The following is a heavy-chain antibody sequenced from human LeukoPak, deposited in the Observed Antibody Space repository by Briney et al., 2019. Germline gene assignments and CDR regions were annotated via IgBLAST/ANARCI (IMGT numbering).Heavy chain of an antibody. D-gene: IGHD3-3*01. CDR2: IYTSGST. V-gene: IGHV4-4*07. CDR1: GGSISSYY. J-gene: IGHJ4*02. Sequence: SETLSLTCTVSGGSISSYYWSWIRQPAGEGLEWIGRIYTSGSTNYNPSLKSRATMSVDTSKNQFSLKLSSVTAADTAVYYCASEDYDFWSGRQRYYFDYWGQGTLVTVSS. CDR3: ASEDYDFWSGRQRYYFDY.